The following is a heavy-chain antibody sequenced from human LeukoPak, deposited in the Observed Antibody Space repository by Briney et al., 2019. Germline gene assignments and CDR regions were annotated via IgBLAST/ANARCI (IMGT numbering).Heavy chain of an antibody. CDR3: SNGIYDKSY. D-gene: IGHD2-8*01. J-gene: IGHJ4*02. CDR2: IKQDGSEA. CDR1: GFTFSRYW. V-gene: IGHV3-7*01. Sequence: GGSLRLSCAASGFTFSRYWMAWVRLAPGKGLEWVANIKQDGSEAVYVDSVRGRFTISRDNAKNSLYLQMNSLRVEDTAMYYCSNGIYDKSYWGQGTLVTVSS.